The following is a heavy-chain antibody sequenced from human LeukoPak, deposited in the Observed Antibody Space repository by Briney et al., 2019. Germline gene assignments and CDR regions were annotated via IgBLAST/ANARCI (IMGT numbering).Heavy chain of an antibody. J-gene: IGHJ3*02. CDR3: ARIAVAADAFDI. D-gene: IGHD6-19*01. V-gene: IGHV4-59*01. CDR1: GGSISSYY. Sequence: SETLSLTCTVSGGSISSYYWSWIRQPPGKGLEWIEYIYYSGSTNYNPSLKSRVTISVDTSKNQFSLKLSSVTAADTAVYYCARIAVAADAFDIWGQGTMVTVSS. CDR2: IYYSGST.